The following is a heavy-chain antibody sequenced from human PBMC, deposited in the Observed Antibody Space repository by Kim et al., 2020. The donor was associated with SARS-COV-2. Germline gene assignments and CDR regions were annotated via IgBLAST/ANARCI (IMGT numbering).Heavy chain of an antibody. D-gene: IGHD3-10*01. CDR2: IIPIFATT. Sequence: SVKVSCKASGGTFSSYAISWVRQAPGQGLEWMGGIIPIFATTNYAQKFQGRVTITADESTSTAYLELSSLRSEDTAVYYCAQLSQRYSFDYWGQGTLVTVSS. J-gene: IGHJ4*02. CDR1: GGTFSSYA. V-gene: IGHV1-69*13. CDR3: AQLSQRYSFDY.